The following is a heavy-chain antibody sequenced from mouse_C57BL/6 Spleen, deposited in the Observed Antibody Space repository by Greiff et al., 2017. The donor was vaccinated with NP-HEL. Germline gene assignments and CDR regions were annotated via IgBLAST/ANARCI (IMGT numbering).Heavy chain of an antibody. J-gene: IGHJ4*01. D-gene: IGHD2-4*01. CDR3: ARSYDYDNYAMDY. CDR2: INPSTGGT. V-gene: IGHV1-42*01. Sequence: VQLKQSGPELVKPGASVKISCKASGYSFTGYYMNWVKQSPEKSLEWIGEINPSTGGTTYNQKFKAKATLTVDKSSSTAYMQLKSLTSEDSAVYYCARSYDYDNYAMDYWGQGTSVTVSS. CDR1: GYSFTGYY.